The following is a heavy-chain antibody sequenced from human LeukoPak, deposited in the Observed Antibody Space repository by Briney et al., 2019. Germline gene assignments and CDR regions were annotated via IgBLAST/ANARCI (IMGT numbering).Heavy chain of an antibody. V-gene: IGHV3-48*03. CDR2: ISSSGSTI. CDR1: GFTFSSYE. Sequence: GGSLRLSCAASGFTFSSYEMNWVRQAPGKGLEWVSYISSSGSTIYYADSVKGRFTISRDNAKHSLYLQMNSLRAEDTAVYYCARGPPIVVVPASVDVCGKGTTVTVSS. J-gene: IGHJ6*04. CDR3: ARGPPIVVVPASVDV. D-gene: IGHD2-2*01.